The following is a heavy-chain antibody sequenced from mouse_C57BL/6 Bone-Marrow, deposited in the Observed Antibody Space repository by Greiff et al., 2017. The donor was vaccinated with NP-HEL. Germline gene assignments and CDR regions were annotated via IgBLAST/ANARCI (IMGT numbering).Heavy chain of an antibody. CDR2: IYSRSGNT. D-gene: IGHD2-2*01. CDR1: GYTFTSYG. J-gene: IGHJ2*01. CDR3: GRSAPIYYGYDDY. Sequence: VQLQQSGAELARPGASVKLSCKASGYTFTSYGISWVKQRTGQGLEWIGEIYSRSGNTDYNEKFKGKATLTADKSSSTAYMELRSLTSEDSAVYFCGRSAPIYYGYDDYWGQGTTLTVSS. V-gene: IGHV1-81*01.